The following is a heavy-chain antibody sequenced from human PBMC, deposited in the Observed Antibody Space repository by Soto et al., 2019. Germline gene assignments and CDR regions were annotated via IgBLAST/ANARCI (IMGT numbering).Heavy chain of an antibody. D-gene: IGHD2-15*01. CDR1: GFSIGSSA. V-gene: IGHV3-23*01. CDR2: IGGNGVTT. J-gene: IGHJ4*02. CDR3: AKSSGYCSGGGCFYYFDY. Sequence: PGGSLRLSCAASGFSIGSSAWTWVRQAPGKGLDWVSTIGGNGVTTFYADSVKGRFTISRDISRNTVFLQMSSLRAEDTALYYCAKSSGYCSGGGCFYYFDYWGQGTLVTVSS.